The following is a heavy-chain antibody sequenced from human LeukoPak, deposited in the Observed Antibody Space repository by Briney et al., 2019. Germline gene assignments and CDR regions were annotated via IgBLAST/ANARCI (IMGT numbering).Heavy chain of an antibody. CDR1: GFTFSSYG. J-gene: IGHJ4*02. Sequence: GGSLRLSCAASGFTFSSYGMSWVRQAPGKGLEWVSAISGSGGSTYYADSVKGRFTISRDNSKNTLYLQMNSLRAEDTAVYYCARVTSRSGYYFDYWGQGTLVTVSS. CDR3: ARVTSRSGYYFDY. CDR2: ISGSGGST. V-gene: IGHV3-23*01. D-gene: IGHD1-14*01.